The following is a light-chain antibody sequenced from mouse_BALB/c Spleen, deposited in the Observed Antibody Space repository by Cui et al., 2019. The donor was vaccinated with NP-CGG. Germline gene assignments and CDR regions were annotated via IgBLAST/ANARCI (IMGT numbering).Light chain of an antibody. CDR1: TGAVTTSNY. V-gene: IGLV1*01. CDR3: ALWYSNHWV. CDR2: GTN. J-gene: IGLJ1*01. Sequence: QAVVTQEHALTTSPGETVTLTCRSSTGAVTTSNYANWVQEKPDHLFTGLIGGTNNRAPGVPARFSGSLIGDKAALIITGAQTEDEAIYFCALWYSNHWVFGGGTKLTVL.